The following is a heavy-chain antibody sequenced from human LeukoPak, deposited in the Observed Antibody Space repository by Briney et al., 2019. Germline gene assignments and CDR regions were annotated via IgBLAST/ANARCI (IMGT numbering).Heavy chain of an antibody. J-gene: IGHJ5*02. V-gene: IGHV1-18*01. Sequence: ASVKVSCKASGYTFSTYGISGVRQAPGQGLEWMGWISAYNGNTNHPQKFQDRVTMTTDTSTSTTYMELRSLRSDDTAVYYCARDHTAARPNWFDPWGQGTLVTVSS. CDR3: ARDHTAARPNWFDP. CDR1: GYTFSTYG. D-gene: IGHD6-6*01. CDR2: ISAYNGNT.